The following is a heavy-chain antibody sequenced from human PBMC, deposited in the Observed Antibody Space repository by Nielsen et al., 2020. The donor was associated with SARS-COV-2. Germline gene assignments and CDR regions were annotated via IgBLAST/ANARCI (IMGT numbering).Heavy chain of an antibody. J-gene: IGHJ6*02. CDR1: GFTFSSTW. CDR2: INPSGSGT. D-gene: IGHD2-15*01. Sequence: GGSLRLSCSASGFTFSSTWMDWVRQAPGQGLVWVSRINPSGSGTAYADSVKGRFAVSRDNAGNTVVLQIHSLRVEDTAVYYCAREARWDVVAALYYYYGMDVWGQGTTVTVSS. CDR3: AREARWDVVAALYYYYGMDV. V-gene: IGHV3-74*01.